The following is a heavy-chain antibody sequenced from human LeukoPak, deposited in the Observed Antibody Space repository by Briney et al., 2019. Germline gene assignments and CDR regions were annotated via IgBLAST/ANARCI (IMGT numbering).Heavy chain of an antibody. Sequence: GGSLRLSCAASGFTVSSNYMSWVRQAPGKGLEWVSVIYSGGSTYYADSVKGRFTISRDNSKNTLYLQMNSLRAEDTAVYYCARGPYYYDSSGYAEYFQHWGQGTLVTVSS. CDR1: GFTVSSNY. J-gene: IGHJ1*01. D-gene: IGHD3-22*01. V-gene: IGHV3-66*01. CDR2: IYSGGST. CDR3: ARGPYYYDSSGYAEYFQH.